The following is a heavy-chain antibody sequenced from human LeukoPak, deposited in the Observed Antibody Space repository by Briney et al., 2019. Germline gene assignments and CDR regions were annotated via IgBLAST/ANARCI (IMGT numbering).Heavy chain of an antibody. V-gene: IGHV1-2*02. D-gene: IGHD2-21*01. CDR1: GYTFTDYY. CDR3: ARGGLQGTYIYNWADP. J-gene: IGHJ5*02. Sequence: ASVKVSCKASGYTFTDYYMHWVRQAPGQGLEWMGWINPDNGGPNYAQKFQGRVTMTRDTSISTAYMELSSLTSDDTAVYFCARGGLQGTYIYNWADPWGQGTLLTVSS. CDR2: INPDNGGP.